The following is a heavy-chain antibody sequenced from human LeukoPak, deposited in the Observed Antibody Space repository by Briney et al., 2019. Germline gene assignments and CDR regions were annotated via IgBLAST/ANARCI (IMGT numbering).Heavy chain of an antibody. Sequence: GGSLRLSCAASGFTFSSYAMHWVRQAPGKGLEWVANIKQDGSEKYYVDSVKGRFTISRDNAKNSLYLQMNSLRAEDTAVYYCARVRYDSSGYYFADYWGQGTLVTVSS. D-gene: IGHD3-22*01. CDR1: GFTFSSYA. CDR3: ARVRYDSSGYYFADY. CDR2: IKQDGSEK. J-gene: IGHJ4*02. V-gene: IGHV3-7*01.